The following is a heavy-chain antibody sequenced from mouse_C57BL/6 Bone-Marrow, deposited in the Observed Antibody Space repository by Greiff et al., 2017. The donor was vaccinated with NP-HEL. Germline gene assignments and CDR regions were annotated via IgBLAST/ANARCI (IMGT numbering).Heavy chain of an antibody. J-gene: IGHJ3*01. D-gene: IGHD3-2*02. Sequence: EVKLQQSGAELVRPGASVKLSCTASGFNIKDYYMHWVKQRPEQGLEWIGRIDPEDGDTEYAPKFQGKATMTADTSSNTAYLQLSSLTSEDTAVYYCTTLPQATWFAYWGQGTLVTVSA. V-gene: IGHV14-1*01. CDR2: IDPEDGDT. CDR3: TTLPQATWFAY. CDR1: GFNIKDYY.